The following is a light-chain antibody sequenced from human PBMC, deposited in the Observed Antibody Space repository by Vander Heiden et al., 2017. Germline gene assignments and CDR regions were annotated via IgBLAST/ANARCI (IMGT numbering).Light chain of an antibody. Sequence: DIQMTQSPSTLSASAGDRVTITCRASQRVTNWLAWYQQKPGKAPKILIYKASNLESGVPSRFSGSGSGTEFTLTISSLQPDDFATYYCHQYNLYPWTFGQGTKVEIK. CDR2: KAS. V-gene: IGKV1-5*03. J-gene: IGKJ1*01. CDR3: HQYNLYPWT. CDR1: QRVTNW.